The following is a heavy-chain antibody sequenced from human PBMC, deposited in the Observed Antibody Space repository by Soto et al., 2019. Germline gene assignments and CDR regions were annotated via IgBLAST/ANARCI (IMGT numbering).Heavy chain of an antibody. J-gene: IGHJ5*02. Sequence: QVQLVQSGAEVKNPGASVKVSCKASAYDFTSYGITWVRQAPGQGLEWMGWISGNNGDTEYAQEFQDRVTMTKDTTTNTAYKELRTLRSDDTAKYSCARRFCSTISCNVEWFDPWGQGTLVTVPS. CDR1: AYDFTSYG. CDR3: ARRFCSTISCNVEWFDP. V-gene: IGHV1-18*01. D-gene: IGHD2-2*01. CDR2: ISGNNGDT.